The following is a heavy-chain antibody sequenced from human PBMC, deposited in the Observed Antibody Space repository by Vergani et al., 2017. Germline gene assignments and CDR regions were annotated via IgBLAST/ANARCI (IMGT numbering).Heavy chain of an antibody. CDR3: AKDGRENSDYGYFDY. CDR2: ISAYNGNT. Sequence: QVQLVQSGAEVRKPGASVKVSCKASGYTFTSYGISWVRQAPGQGLEWMGWISAYNGNTNYAQKLQGRVTMTTDTSTSTAYMELRSLRSDDTAVYYCAKDGRENSDYGYFDYWGQGTLVTVSS. D-gene: IGHD4-17*01. J-gene: IGHJ4*02. CDR1: GYTFTSYG. V-gene: IGHV1-18*01.